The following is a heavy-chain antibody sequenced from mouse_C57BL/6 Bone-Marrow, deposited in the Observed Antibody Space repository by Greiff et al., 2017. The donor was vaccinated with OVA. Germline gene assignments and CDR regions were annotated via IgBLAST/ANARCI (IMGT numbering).Heavy chain of an antibody. Sequence: QVQLQQPGAELVMPGASVKLSCKASGYTFTSYWMHWVKQRPGQGLEWIGEIDPSDSYTNYNQKFKGKSTLTVDKSSSTAYMQLSSLTSEDSAVYYCARREDYGSPAWFAYWGQGTLVTVSA. CDR2: IDPSDSYT. D-gene: IGHD1-1*01. V-gene: IGHV1-69*01. CDR3: ARREDYGSPAWFAY. CDR1: GYTFTSYW. J-gene: IGHJ3*01.